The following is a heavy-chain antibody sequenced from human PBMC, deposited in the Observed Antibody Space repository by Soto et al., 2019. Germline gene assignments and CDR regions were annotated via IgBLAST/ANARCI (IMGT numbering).Heavy chain of an antibody. J-gene: IGHJ3*02. Sequence: QVQLVESGGGVVQPGRFLRLSCAASGFTFGTYTMHWVRQAPGKGLEWVAVISYDGGNKYYADSVKGRFTISRDNSKNTLYLQMDSLRAEDTAMYYCARPYSSGWSYGFDIWGQGTMVTVSS. CDR2: ISYDGGNK. CDR3: ARPYSSGWSYGFDI. CDR1: GFTFGTYT. D-gene: IGHD6-19*01. V-gene: IGHV3-30-3*01.